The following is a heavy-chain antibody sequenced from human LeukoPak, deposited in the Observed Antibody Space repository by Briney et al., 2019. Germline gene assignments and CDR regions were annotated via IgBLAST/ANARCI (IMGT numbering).Heavy chain of an antibody. D-gene: IGHD1-26*01. CDR2: NIPIFGTA. J-gene: IGHJ3*02. V-gene: IGHV1-69*01. CDR1: GGTFSSYA. Sequence: SVTVSCKASGGTFSSYAISWVRQAPGQGLEWMGGNIPIFGTANYAQKFQGRVTITADESTSTAYMELSSLRSEDTAVYYCATSRRSGGSYLNDAFDIWGQGTMVTVSS. CDR3: ATSRRSGGSYLNDAFDI.